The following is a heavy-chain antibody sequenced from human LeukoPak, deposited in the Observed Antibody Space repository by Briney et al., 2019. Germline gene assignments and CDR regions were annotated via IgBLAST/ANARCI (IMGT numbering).Heavy chain of an antibody. Sequence: GASVKVSCKASGYTFTSYGISWVRQAPGQGLEWMGWISAYNGNTNYARKLQGRVTMTTDTSTSTAYMELRSLRSDDTAVYYCARVPGARTSWTLTDAFDIWGQGTMVTVSS. CDR2: ISAYNGNT. V-gene: IGHV1-18*01. CDR1: GYTFTSYG. D-gene: IGHD2-2*01. CDR3: ARVPGARTSWTLTDAFDI. J-gene: IGHJ3*02.